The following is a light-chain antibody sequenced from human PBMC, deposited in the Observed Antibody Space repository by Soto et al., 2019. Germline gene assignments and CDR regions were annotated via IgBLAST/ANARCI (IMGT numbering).Light chain of an antibody. CDR2: KIS. CDR3: MQGTHWPFT. J-gene: IGKJ2*01. V-gene: IGKV2-30*01. Sequence: VMTQSPDSLAVSLGERASISCKSTQGLVYSDGNIYLNWFHQRPGQSPRRLIHKISDRDSGVPDRFSGSGSGTDFTLEISRVEAEDVGIYYCMQGTHWPFTFGQGTKLEIK. CDR1: QGLVYSDGNIY.